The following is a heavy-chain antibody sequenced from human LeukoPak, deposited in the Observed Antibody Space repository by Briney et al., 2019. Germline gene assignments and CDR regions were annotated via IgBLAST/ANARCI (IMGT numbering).Heavy chain of an antibody. D-gene: IGHD6-19*01. CDR1: GGSFSGYY. CDR3: ARGRRLSGWVDY. V-gene: IGHV4-34*01. Sequence: SETLSLTCAVYGGSFSGYYWSWIRQPPGKGLEWIGEINHSGSTNYNPSLKSRVTISADTSKNQFSLKLSSVTAADTAVYYCARGRRLSGWVDYWGQGTLVTVSS. J-gene: IGHJ4*02. CDR2: INHSGST.